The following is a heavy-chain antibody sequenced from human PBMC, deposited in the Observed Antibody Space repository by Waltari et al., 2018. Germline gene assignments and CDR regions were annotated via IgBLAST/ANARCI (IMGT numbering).Heavy chain of an antibody. J-gene: IGHJ4*02. CDR2: MYSSGST. CDR1: GFTVRANY. D-gene: IGHD6-6*01. CDR3: ARGKGSSSSQRYFDS. V-gene: IGHV3-53*02. Sequence: EVQLVETGGGLIQPGGSLRLSCAASGFTVRANYMTWVRQAPGKGLECVSVMYSSGSTYYADSVKGRFTISRDDSNNALYLHMNSLRTEDTAVYYCARGKGSSSSQRYFDSWGQGTLVTVSS.